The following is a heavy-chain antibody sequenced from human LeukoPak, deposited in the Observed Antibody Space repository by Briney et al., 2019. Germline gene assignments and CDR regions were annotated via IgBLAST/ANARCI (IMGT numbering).Heavy chain of an antibody. J-gene: IGHJ4*02. CDR3: AWEGVAAADIYGVGDDY. Sequence: SETLSLTCTVSGGSISSSSYYWGWIRQPPGKGLEWIGSFYSSGSTYYNPSLKSRVTISGDTSKNQFSLKLSSVTAADTAVYYCAWEGVAAADIYGVGDDYWGQGTLVTVSS. CDR1: GGSISSSSYY. CDR2: FYSSGST. V-gene: IGHV4-39*07. D-gene: IGHD2-15*01.